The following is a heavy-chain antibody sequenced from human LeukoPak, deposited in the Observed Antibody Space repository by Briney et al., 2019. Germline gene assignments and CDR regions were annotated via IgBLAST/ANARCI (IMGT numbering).Heavy chain of an antibody. Sequence: ASVKVSCKASGGTFSSYAISWVRQAPGQGLEWMGGIIPIFGTANYAQKFQGRVTITADESTSTAYMELSSLRSEDTAVYYCARALYCSSTSCYTSYYYGMDVWGQGTTVTVSS. CDR1: GGTFSSYA. J-gene: IGHJ6*02. CDR2: IIPIFGTA. V-gene: IGHV1-69*13. CDR3: ARALYCSSTSCYTSYYYGMDV. D-gene: IGHD2-2*02.